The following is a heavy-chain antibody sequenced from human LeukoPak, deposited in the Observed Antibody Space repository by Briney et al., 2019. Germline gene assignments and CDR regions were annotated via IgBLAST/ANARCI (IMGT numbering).Heavy chain of an antibody. V-gene: IGHV4-59*01. CDR3: ARGFDGVAGWFDP. CDR1: GGSISNYY. D-gene: IGHD3-9*01. CDR2: ISYRGST. Sequence: SETLSLTCTVSGGSISNYYWSWIRQPPGKGLEWIGYISYRGSTKYNLSLKSRVTMSVDTSNNQFSLKLTSVIAADTAVYYCARGFDGVAGWFDPWGQGTPVTVSS. J-gene: IGHJ5*02.